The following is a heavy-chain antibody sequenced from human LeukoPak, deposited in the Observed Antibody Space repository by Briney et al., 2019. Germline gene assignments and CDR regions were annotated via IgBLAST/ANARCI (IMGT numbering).Heavy chain of an antibody. CDR2: ISWNSGSI. CDR3: AKDIAAAGLFDY. V-gene: IGHV3-9*01. J-gene: IGHJ4*02. Sequence: GGSLRLSCAASGFTFDDYAMHWVRQAPGKGLEWVSGISWNSGSIGYADSVKGRFTISRDNAKNSLYLQMNSLRAEDTALYYCAKDIAAAGLFDYWGQGTLVTVFS. D-gene: IGHD6-13*01. CDR1: GFTFDDYA.